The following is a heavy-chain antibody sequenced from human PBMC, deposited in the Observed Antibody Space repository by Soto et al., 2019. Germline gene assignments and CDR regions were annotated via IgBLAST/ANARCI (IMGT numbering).Heavy chain of an antibody. J-gene: IGHJ6*02. CDR3: AREYVGWRIAAAGEGNYYYYGMDV. D-gene: IGHD6-13*01. CDR1: GDSVSSNSAA. CDR2: TYYRSRWYN. V-gene: IGHV6-1*01. Sequence: PSQTLSLTCAISGDSVSSNSAAWNWIRQSPSRGLEWLGRTYYRSRWYNDYAVSVKSRITINPNTSKNQFSLQLNSVTPEDTAVYYCAREYVGWRIAAAGEGNYYYYGMDVWGQGTTVTVSS.